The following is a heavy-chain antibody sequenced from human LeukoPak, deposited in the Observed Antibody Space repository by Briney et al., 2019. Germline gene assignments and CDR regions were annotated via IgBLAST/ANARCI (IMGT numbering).Heavy chain of an antibody. CDR1: GFTVTSNY. V-gene: IGHV3-66*02. J-gene: IGHJ3*02. D-gene: IGHD3-22*01. CDR3: AREGYYDTSGTSRAFDI. Sequence: PGGSLRLSCAASGFTVTSNYMSWVRQAPGKGLEWVSLIYSDDDTYHADSVKGRFTISRDSSKNTLYLQMNSLRAEDTAVYYCAREGYYDTSGTSRAFDIWGQGTMVSVSS. CDR2: IYSDDDT.